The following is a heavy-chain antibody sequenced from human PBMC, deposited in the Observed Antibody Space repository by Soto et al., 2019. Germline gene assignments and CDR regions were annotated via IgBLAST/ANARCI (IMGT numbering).Heavy chain of an antibody. D-gene: IGHD2-8*01. Sequence: ASVNVSCKASGYTFTGYYMHWVRQAPGQGLEWMGGFNPKDGETIYAQKFQGRVTMTEDTSTDTAYMELSSLRSEDTAVYYCATVALTGVSYGMDVRGQGTTVTVSS. J-gene: IGHJ6*02. CDR3: ATVALTGVSYGMDV. CDR2: FNPKDGET. V-gene: IGHV1-24*01. CDR1: GYTFTGYY.